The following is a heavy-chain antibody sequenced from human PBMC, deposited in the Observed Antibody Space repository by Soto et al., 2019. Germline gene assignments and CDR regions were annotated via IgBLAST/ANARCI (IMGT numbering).Heavy chain of an antibody. D-gene: IGHD3-9*01. V-gene: IGHV1-18*01. CDR3: ARDEGGYDILTGYYKAHHFDQ. J-gene: IGHJ4*02. CDR1: GYTFGHFY. CDR2: ISPHNRNT. Sequence: QVQLVQSGAEVKRPGDSVKVSCQASGYTFGHFYITWVRQAPGQGLEWMGAISPHNRNTNHAEKFRGRVTMTTDTSTTTAYMELSSLRSDDTAVYYCARDEGGYDILTGYYKAHHFDQWGQGALVTVSS.